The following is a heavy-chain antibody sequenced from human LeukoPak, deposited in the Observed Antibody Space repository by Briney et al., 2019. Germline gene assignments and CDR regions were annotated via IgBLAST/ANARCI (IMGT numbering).Heavy chain of an antibody. CDR1: GFTFSSYA. V-gene: IGHV3-30*07. CDR3: AKVPAGWYYDFWSGYLDY. J-gene: IGHJ4*02. D-gene: IGHD3-3*01. Sequence: PGRSLRLSCAASGFTFSSYAMHWVRQAPGKGLEWVAVISYDGSNKYYADSVKGRFTISSDNSKNTLYLQMNSLRAEDTAVYYCAKVPAGWYYDFWSGYLDYWGQGTLVTVSS. CDR2: ISYDGSNK.